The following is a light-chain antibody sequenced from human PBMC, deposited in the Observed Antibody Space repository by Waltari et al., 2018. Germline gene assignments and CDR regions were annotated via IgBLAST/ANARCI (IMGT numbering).Light chain of an antibody. CDR1: QYISNY. CDR2: GAT. V-gene: IGKV1-27*01. CDR3: QRYSNTPRT. Sequence: DIQMTQSPSSLSASIGDRVTMTCRASQYISNYLAWYQQKPGKVPKLLIYGATTLPTGVPSRFSGSGSGTDFTLTISSLQPEDVATYYCQRYSNTPRTFGQGTKLEIK. J-gene: IGKJ2*02.